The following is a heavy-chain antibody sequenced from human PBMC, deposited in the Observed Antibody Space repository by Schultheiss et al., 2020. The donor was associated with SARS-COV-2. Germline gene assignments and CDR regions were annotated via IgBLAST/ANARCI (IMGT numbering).Heavy chain of an antibody. CDR3: ARGDHCSSTSCYKVGYYYYYMDV. D-gene: IGHD2-2*02. CDR2: ISAYNGNT. V-gene: IGHV1-18*01. J-gene: IGHJ6*03. CDR1: GYTFTSYG. Sequence: ASVKVSCKASGYTFTSYGISWVRQAPGQGLEWMGWISAYNGNTNYAQKLQGRVTMTTDTSTSTAYMELRSLRSEDTAVYYCARGDHCSSTSCYKVGYYYYYMDVWGKGTTVTVSS.